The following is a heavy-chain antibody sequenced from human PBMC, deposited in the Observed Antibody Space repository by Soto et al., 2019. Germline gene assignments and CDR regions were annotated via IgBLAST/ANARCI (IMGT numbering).Heavy chain of an antibody. CDR2: IHSDGSST. V-gene: IGHV3-74*01. CDR3: ARGDKGGFDL. D-gene: IGHD2-21*02. Sequence: EVQLVESEGGLVQRGGSLGLSCAAYGFTFNYYWMHWVRQAPGQGLVWVSHIHSDGSSTTYADSVKGRFTISRDNAKNTLYLQMNSLRAEDTAVYYCARGDKGGFDLWGQGTTVTVSS. CDR1: GFTFNYYW. J-gene: IGHJ3*01.